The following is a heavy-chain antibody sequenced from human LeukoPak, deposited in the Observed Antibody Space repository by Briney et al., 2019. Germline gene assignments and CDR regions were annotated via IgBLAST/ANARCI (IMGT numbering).Heavy chain of an antibody. V-gene: IGHV1-69*04. J-gene: IGHJ6*02. Sequence: ASVKVSCKASGGTFSSYAISWVRQAPGQGLEWMGRIIPILGIANYAQKFQGSVTITEDKSTSTAYMERRRLRSEDTAVYYCARDLEDYYYGMDVWGQGTTVTVSS. CDR3: ARDLEDYYYGMDV. CDR2: IIPILGIA. CDR1: GGTFSSYA. D-gene: IGHD5-24*01.